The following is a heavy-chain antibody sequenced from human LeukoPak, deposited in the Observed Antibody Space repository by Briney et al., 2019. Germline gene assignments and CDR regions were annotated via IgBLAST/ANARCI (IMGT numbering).Heavy chain of an antibody. CDR3: ARGARMVRGVISNYYYYYMDV. Sequence: GASVKVSCKASGYTFTSYDINWVRQATGQGLEWMGWMNPNSGNTGYAQKFQGRVTMTRNTSISTAYMELSSLRSEDTAVYYCARGARMVRGVISNYYYYYMDVWGKGNTVTVSS. V-gene: IGHV1-8*01. CDR1: GYTFTSYD. J-gene: IGHJ6*03. D-gene: IGHD3-10*01. CDR2: MNPNSGNT.